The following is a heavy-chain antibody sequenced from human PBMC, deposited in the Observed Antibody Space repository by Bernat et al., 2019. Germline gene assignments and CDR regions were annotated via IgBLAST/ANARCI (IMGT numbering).Heavy chain of an antibody. CDR2: IYYSGPT. D-gene: IGHD2-15*01. CDR1: GGSISSGGYY. J-gene: IGHJ4*02. V-gene: IGHV4-31*03. Sequence: QVQLQESGPGLVKPSETLSLTRTVSGGSISSGGYYSSWIRQHPGKGLEWIGYIYYSGPTYYTPSLKSRLTLSIDTSENQFSLKLSSVTAADTAVYYCARGYLDSSCYLITNWGQGTLVTVSS. CDR3: ARGYLDSSCYLITN.